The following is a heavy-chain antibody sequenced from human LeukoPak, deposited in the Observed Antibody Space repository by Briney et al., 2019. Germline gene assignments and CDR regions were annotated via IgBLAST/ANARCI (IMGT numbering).Heavy chain of an antibody. Sequence: SETLSLTCAVYGGSFSGYYWSWIRQPPGKGLEWIGEINHSGSTNYNPSLKSRVTISVDTSKNQFSLKLSSVTAADTAVYYCAGEPSDYYYHGMDVWGQGTTVTVFS. V-gene: IGHV4-34*01. J-gene: IGHJ6*02. CDR1: GGSFSGYY. CDR2: INHSGST. CDR3: AGEPSDYYYHGMDV. D-gene: IGHD1-26*01.